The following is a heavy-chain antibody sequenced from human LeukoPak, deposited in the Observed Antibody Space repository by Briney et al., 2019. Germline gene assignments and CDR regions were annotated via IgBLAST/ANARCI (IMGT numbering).Heavy chain of an antibody. J-gene: IGHJ4*02. CDR3: ARDGRSGWHYFDH. Sequence: ASVKVSCKASGYTFRSYGISWVRQAPGQGLEWMGCINPNSGGTNSAQKFQGRVTMTRDTSINTAYMELSSLRSDDTAVYYCARDGRSGWHYFDHWGQGTLVTVSS. CDR1: GYTFRSYG. V-gene: IGHV1-2*02. CDR2: INPNSGGT. D-gene: IGHD6-19*01.